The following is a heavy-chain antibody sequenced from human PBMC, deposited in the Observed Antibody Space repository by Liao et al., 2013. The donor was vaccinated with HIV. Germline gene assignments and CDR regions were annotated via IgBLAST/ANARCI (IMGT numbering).Heavy chain of an antibody. Sequence: QVQLQESGPGLVKPSETLSLTCTVSSDSFSGYKWNWVRQSAGKGLEWIGRIHTSGTTKYNPSLKNRVMMSVDTSKNQFSLKLSSATAADTAVYFCARDPTPGRRRDCTGAACYSWFDPWSQGTLVTVSS. CDR2: IHTSGTT. J-gene: IGHJ5*02. CDR3: ARDPTPGRRRDCTGAACYSWFDP. V-gene: IGHV4-4*07. CDR1: SDSFSGYK. D-gene: IGHD2-21*02.